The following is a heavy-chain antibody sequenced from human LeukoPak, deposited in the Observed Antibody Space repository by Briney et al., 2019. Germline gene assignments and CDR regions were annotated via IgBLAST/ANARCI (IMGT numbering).Heavy chain of an antibody. CDR1: GYTLTELS. J-gene: IGHJ6*02. V-gene: IGHV1-24*01. CDR2: FDPEEGET. D-gene: IGHD6-19*01. CDR3: ATGYSSGWLRMDV. Sequence: ASVKVSCKVSGYTLTELSMHWVRQAPGKGLEWMGGFDPEEGETIYAQKFQGRVTMTEDTSTDTAYMKLSSLGSEDTAVYYCATGYSSGWLRMDVWGQGTTVTVPS.